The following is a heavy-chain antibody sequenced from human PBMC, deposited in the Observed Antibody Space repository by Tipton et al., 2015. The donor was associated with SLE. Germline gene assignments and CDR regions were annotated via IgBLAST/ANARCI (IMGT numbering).Heavy chain of an antibody. Sequence: TLSLTCAVYGGSSSGYYWSWIRQPPGKGLEWIGEINHSGSTNYNPSLKSRVTISVNTSKNQFSLKLSSVTAADTAVYYCAGVSRDACEIWGQGTVVTVSS. CDR2: INHSGST. V-gene: IGHV4-34*01. J-gene: IGHJ3*02. D-gene: IGHD5/OR15-5a*01. CDR3: AGVSRDACEI. CDR1: GGSSSGYY.